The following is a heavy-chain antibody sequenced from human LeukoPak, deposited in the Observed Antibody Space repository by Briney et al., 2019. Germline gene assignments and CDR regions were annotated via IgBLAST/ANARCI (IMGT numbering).Heavy chain of an antibody. J-gene: IGHJ6*03. CDR1: GFTVSSNY. V-gene: IGHV3-53*01. CDR3: ARVSGIWTYYYYYYMDV. Sequence: GRSLRLSCAASGFTVSSNYMSWVRQAPGKGLEWVSVIYSGGSTYYADSVKGRFTISRDNSKNTLYLQMNSLRAEDTAVYYCARVSGIWTYYYYYYMDVWGKGTTVTVSS. D-gene: IGHD2-21*01. CDR2: IYSGGST.